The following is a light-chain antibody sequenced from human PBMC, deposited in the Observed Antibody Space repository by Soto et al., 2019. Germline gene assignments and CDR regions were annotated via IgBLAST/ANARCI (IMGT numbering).Light chain of an antibody. CDR3: QQYDNPPH. Sequence: DIQMTQSPSSLSASVGDRVTITCQASQDISNYLNWYQQKPGKAPKLLIYDASNLETGVPSRFSGSGSGTDFTFTISRLQPEYIAKYYCQQYDNPPHFGQGTKLEIK. J-gene: IGKJ2*01. V-gene: IGKV1-33*01. CDR1: QDISNY. CDR2: DAS.